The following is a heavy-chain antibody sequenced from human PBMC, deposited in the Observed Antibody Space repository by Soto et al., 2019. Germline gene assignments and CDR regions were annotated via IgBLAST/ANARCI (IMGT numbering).Heavy chain of an antibody. CDR3: AKSRHFIDY. CDR2: ISYDGSNK. D-gene: IGHD3-3*02. J-gene: IGHJ4*02. Sequence: GGSLRLSCAASGFTFSSYGMHWVRQAPGKGLEWVAVISYDGSNKYYADSVKGRFTISRDNSKNTLYLQMNSLRAEDTAVYYCAKSRHFIDYWGQGTLVTVSS. CDR1: GFTFSSYG. V-gene: IGHV3-30*18.